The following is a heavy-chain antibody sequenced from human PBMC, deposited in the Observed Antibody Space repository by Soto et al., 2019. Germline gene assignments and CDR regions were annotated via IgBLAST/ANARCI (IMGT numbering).Heavy chain of an antibody. CDR3: ARAPRDWSTPWAYYYGMDV. Sequence: GGSRRCSWAAGGCTFSSYGMHWVRQAPGKGLGWVAVIWYDGSNKYYADSVKGRFPLSRDNSKTTLYLQMNSLRAEDTAVSYSARAPRDWSTPWAYYYGMDVWGQGTTVTVYS. J-gene: IGHJ6*02. CDR1: GCTFSSYG. V-gene: IGHV3-33*01. CDR2: IWYDGSNK. D-gene: IGHD3-9*01.